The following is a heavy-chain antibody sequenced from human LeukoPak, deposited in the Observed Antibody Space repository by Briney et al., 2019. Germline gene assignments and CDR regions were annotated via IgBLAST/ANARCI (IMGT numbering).Heavy chain of an antibody. CDR3: ARSRDGYRGGDY. D-gene: IGHD5-24*01. V-gene: IGHV1-2*02. Sequence: ASVKVSCKASGYTFTGYYMHWVRQAPGQGLEWMGWINPNIGGTNYAQKFQGRVTMTRDTSISTAYMELSRLRSDDTAVYYCARSRDGYRGGDYWGQGTLVTVSS. CDR2: INPNIGGT. J-gene: IGHJ4*02. CDR1: GYTFTGYY.